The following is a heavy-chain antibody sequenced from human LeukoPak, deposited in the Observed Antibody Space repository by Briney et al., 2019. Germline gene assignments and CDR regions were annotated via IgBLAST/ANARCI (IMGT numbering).Heavy chain of an antibody. CDR3: ARERTPGSGYGVDY. V-gene: IGHV1-2*02. J-gene: IGHJ4*02. CDR2: INPNINGT. D-gene: IGHD6-25*01. CDR1: GYTFTGCY. Sequence: ASVKVSCKASGYTFTGCYIHWVRQAPGQGLEWMGWINPNINGTNYAQKFQGRVTMTGDRSISTAYMELSRLRSDDTAVYYCARERTPGSGYGVDYWGQGTVVTVSS.